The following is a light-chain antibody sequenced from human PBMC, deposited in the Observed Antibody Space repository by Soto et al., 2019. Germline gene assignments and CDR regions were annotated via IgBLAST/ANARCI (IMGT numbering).Light chain of an antibody. CDR2: GAS. CDR1: QSVSSN. Sequence: EIVMTQSPATLSVSPGERATLSCRASQSVSSNLAWYQQKPGQAPRLLIYGASIRATGIPARFSGSGSVTEFPLTISSLQSEAFAVYYCQQYNNWPPMAFGQGTKVEIK. CDR3: QQYNNWPPMA. V-gene: IGKV3-15*01. J-gene: IGKJ1*01.